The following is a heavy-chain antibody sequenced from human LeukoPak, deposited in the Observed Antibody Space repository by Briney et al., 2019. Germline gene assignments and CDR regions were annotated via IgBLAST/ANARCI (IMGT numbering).Heavy chain of an antibody. CDR3: ASLLLDRSQDGVSYGGPHLPD. Sequence: SETLSLTCSVSGASMTNYFWTWIRQPPGKGLEYIGYTSHTGITNYNPSLKSRLTMSLDTSTNQFYLELTSVTAADTAFYFCASLLLDRSQDGVSYGGPHLPDWGPGTLVSVSS. CDR2: TSHTGIT. V-gene: IGHV4-59*01. D-gene: IGHD2-8*01. CDR1: GASMTNYF. J-gene: IGHJ4*02.